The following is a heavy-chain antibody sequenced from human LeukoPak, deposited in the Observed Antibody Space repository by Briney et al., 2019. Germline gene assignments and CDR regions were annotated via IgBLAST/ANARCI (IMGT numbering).Heavy chain of an antibody. CDR3: ARVTTIVVVNWFDP. CDR1: GGSFSGYY. J-gene: IGHJ5*02. CDR2: INHSGST. D-gene: IGHD3-22*01. V-gene: IGHV4-34*01. Sequence: SETLSLTCAVYGGSFSGYYWSWIRQPPGKGLEWIGEINHSGSTNYNPSLKSRVTISVDTSKNQFSLKLSSVTAADTAVYYCARVTTIVVVNWFDPWGQGTLVTVSS.